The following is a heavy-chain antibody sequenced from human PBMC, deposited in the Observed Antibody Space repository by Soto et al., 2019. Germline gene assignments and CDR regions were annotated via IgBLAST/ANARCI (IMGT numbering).Heavy chain of an antibody. CDR1: GFSLSNARMG. D-gene: IGHD6-19*01. CDR2: IFSTDEK. V-gene: IGHV2-26*01. CDR3: ARYSSGWFWYFDL. J-gene: IGHJ2*01. Sequence: QVTLKESGPVLVKPTETLTLTCTVSGFSLSNARMGVSWIRQPPGKALEWLAHIFSTDEKSYSTSLKSRLTISMDTSKSQVVLTMTHMDPVDTATYYCARYSSGWFWYFDLWGRGTMVTVSS.